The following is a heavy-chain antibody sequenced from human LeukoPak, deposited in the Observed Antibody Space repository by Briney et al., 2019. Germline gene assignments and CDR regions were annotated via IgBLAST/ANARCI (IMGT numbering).Heavy chain of an antibody. J-gene: IGHJ4*02. CDR2: IYYSGST. D-gene: IGHD3-9*01. Sequence: SETLSLTCTVSGGSISSSSYYWGWIRQPPGKGLEWIGSIYYSGSTYYNPSLKSRVTISVDTSKNQFSLKLSSVTAADTAVYYCASWGPFDDILTGYYRFDYWGQGTLVTVSS. V-gene: IGHV4-39*07. CDR1: GGSISSSSYY. CDR3: ASWGPFDDILTGYYRFDY.